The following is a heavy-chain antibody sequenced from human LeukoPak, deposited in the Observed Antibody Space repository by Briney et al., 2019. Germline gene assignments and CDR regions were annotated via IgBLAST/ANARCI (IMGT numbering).Heavy chain of an antibody. J-gene: IGHJ5*02. V-gene: IGHV3-21*01. CDR2: ITSSSTYI. CDR3: ARDSSIQSLDP. CDR1: GFTFSDYS. D-gene: IGHD2-2*01. Sequence: GGSLRLSCATSGFTFSDYSMNWVRQAPGKGLEWVSSITSSSTYIHYADSVKGRFTISRDNGKNSLYLQVSSLRAEDTAVYYCARDSSIQSLDPWGQGTLVTVSS.